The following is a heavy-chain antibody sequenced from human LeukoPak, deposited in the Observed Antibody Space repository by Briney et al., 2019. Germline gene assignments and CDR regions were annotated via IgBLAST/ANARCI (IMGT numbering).Heavy chain of an antibody. V-gene: IGHV3-21*01. CDR1: GFTFSRYS. D-gene: IGHD3-3*01. CDR2: ISISSNYI. Sequence: AGGSLRLSCAASGFTFSRYSMNWVRQAPGKGLEWVSSISISSNYIYYTDSVKGRFTISRDNSKNTLYLQMNSLRAEDTAVYYCARDLLFANYDFWSGYYIKWAYYYYYYMDVWGKGTTVTVSS. J-gene: IGHJ6*03. CDR3: ARDLLFANYDFWSGYYIKWAYYYYYYMDV.